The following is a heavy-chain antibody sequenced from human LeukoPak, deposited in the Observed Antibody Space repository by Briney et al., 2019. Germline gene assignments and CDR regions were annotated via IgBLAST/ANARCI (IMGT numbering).Heavy chain of an antibody. Sequence: ASVKVSCKASGYTFTGYYMHWVRQAPGQGLEWMGWINPNSGGTNYAQKFQGRVTMTRDTSISTAYMELSRLRSDDTAVYYCAREGGYNGYDLPFDYWGQGTLVTVSS. J-gene: IGHJ4*02. D-gene: IGHD5-12*01. V-gene: IGHV1-2*02. CDR1: GYTFTGYY. CDR3: AREGGYNGYDLPFDY. CDR2: INPNSGGT.